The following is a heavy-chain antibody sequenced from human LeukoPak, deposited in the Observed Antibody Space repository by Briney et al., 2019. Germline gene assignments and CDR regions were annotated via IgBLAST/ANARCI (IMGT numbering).Heavy chain of an antibody. Sequence: PSETLSLTCTVSGGSISSYYWSWIRQPAGKGLEWIGRIYTSGSTNYNPSLKSRVTMSVDTSKNQFSLKLSSVTAADTAVYYCARVTPYYGDYVDYFDYWGQGTLVTVSS. CDR3: ARVTPYYGDYVDYFDY. J-gene: IGHJ4*02. V-gene: IGHV4-4*07. CDR2: IYTSGST. D-gene: IGHD4-17*01. CDR1: GGSISSYY.